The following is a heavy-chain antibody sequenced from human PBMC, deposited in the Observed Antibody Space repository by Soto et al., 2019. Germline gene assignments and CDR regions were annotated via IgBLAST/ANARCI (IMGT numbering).Heavy chain of an antibody. CDR3: AKGGPFTGGFDP. CDR2: ISGRSGVP. D-gene: IGHD3-16*01. CDR1: GLTLRSYA. V-gene: IGHV3-23*01. J-gene: IGHJ5*02. Sequence: GGSLRLSCAGSGLTLRSYAMTWIRQTPEKGLEWVSTISGRSGVPSYADSVNGRFTVSRDNSKNTLYLQMNSLRPDDTAIYYCAKGGPFTGGFDPWGQGTLVTVSS.